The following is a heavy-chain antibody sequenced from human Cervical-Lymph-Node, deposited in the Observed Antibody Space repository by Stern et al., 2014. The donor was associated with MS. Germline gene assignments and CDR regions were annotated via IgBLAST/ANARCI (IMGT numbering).Heavy chain of an antibody. CDR2: VNYSGST. D-gene: IGHD3-16*01. J-gene: IGHJ4*02. Sequence: DQLVESGPGLVKPSQTLSLTCTVSGGSISSGRYYWSCIRPHPGQGLEWIGYVNYSGSTFYNPSLQSRVTISVDPSKNQFSLNLNSVTAADTAVYYCARSDRLWGSFDYWGQGTLVTVSS. CDR3: ARSDRLWGSFDY. V-gene: IGHV4-31*03. CDR1: GGSISSGRYY.